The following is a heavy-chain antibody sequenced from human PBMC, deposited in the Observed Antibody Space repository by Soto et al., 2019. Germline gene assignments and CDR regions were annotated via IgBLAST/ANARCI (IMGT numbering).Heavy chain of an antibody. J-gene: IGHJ6*02. Sequence: QVQLVQSGAEVKKPGSSVKVSCKASGGTFSSYGISWVRQAPGQGLEWMGGIIPIFGTANYAQKFQGRVRITADESTSTAYMELSSLRSEDTDVYYCARAAQPRDYYYGMDVWGQGTTVTVSS. CDR1: GGTFSSYG. CDR3: ARAAQPRDYYYGMDV. CDR2: IIPIFGTA. V-gene: IGHV1-69*12.